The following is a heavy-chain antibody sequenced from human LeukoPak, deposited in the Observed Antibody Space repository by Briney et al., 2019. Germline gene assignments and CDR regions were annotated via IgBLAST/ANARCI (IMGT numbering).Heavy chain of an antibody. CDR2: ISSSGGST. D-gene: IGHD3-22*01. V-gene: IGHV3-23*01. Sequence: GGSLRLSCAASGFTFSSYAMSWVRQAPGKGLEWVSAISSSGGSTYYADSVKGRFTISRDNSKNTLYLQMNSLRAEDTAVYYCAKCGFYDSSGYYSEFDYWGQGTLVTVSS. CDR1: GFTFSSYA. J-gene: IGHJ4*02. CDR3: AKCGFYDSSGYYSEFDY.